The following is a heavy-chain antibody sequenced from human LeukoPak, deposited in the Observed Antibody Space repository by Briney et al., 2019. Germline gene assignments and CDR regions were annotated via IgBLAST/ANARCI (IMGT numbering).Heavy chain of an antibody. CDR1: GYTFTSYY. V-gene: IGHV1-46*01. D-gene: IGHD3-3*01. J-gene: IGHJ6*02. Sequence: ASVKVSCKASGYTFTSYYMHWVRQAPGXXXXXMGIINPSGGSTSYAQKFQGRVTMTRDTSTSTVYMELSSLRSEDTAVYYCARDFATYYDFWSGLYGMDVWGQGTTVTVSS. CDR2: INPSGGST. CDR3: ARDFATYYDFWSGLYGMDV.